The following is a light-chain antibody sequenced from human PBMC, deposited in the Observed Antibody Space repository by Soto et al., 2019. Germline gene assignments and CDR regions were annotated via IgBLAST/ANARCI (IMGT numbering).Light chain of an antibody. Sequence: QMTQSPSAMSASVGDRVAITCRASQDISNYLDWFQQKPGKVPKRLIYGASNLQTGVPSRFSGSGSGTEFTLTITSLQPEDFATYFCLQHSSYPRTFGQGTKVDIK. CDR3: LQHSSYPRT. CDR2: GAS. J-gene: IGKJ1*01. CDR1: QDISNY. V-gene: IGKV1-17*03.